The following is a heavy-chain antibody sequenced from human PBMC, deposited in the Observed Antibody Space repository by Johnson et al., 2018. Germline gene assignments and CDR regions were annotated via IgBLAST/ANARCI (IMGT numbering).Heavy chain of an antibody. D-gene: IGHD6-13*01. Sequence: QVQLVQSGGGVVQPGRSLRLSCAASGFTFSTYAMHWVRQAPGKGLEWVAVISYDGGNKYFADSVKGRFTISRDNSKNTLSLQMNSLRAGDTAGYYCARDQKGMASSWYTGGYFHHWGQGTLVTVSS. CDR1: GFTFSTYA. CDR3: ARDQKGMASSWYTGGYFHH. V-gene: IGHV3-30*03. J-gene: IGHJ1*01. CDR2: ISYDGGNK.